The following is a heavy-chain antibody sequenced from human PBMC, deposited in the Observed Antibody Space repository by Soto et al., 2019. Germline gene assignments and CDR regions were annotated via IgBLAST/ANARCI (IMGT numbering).Heavy chain of an antibody. J-gene: IGHJ4*02. CDR3: ARESYDILTGHRQCYFDY. V-gene: IGHV1-69*13. CDR1: GGTFSSYA. CDR2: IIPIFGTA. D-gene: IGHD3-9*01. Sequence: GASVKVSCKASGGTFSSYAISWVLQAPGQGLEWMGGIIPIFGTANYAQKFQGRVTITADESTSTAYMELSSLRSEDTAVYYCARESYDILTGHRQCYFDYWGQGTLVTVSS.